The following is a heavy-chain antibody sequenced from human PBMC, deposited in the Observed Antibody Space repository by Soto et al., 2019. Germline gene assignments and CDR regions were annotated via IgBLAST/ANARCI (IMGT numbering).Heavy chain of an antibody. CDR2: INPSGGST. CDR1: GYTFTSYY. V-gene: IGHV1-46*01. Sequence: QVQLVQSGAEVKKPGASVKVSCKASGYTFTSYYMHWVRQAPGQGLEWMGIINPSGGSTSYAQKFQGRVTMTRDTSTSTVYMELSSLISEDTAVYYCARETYYYGSGTLPTGYWGQGTLVTVSS. D-gene: IGHD3-10*01. J-gene: IGHJ4*02. CDR3: ARETYYYGSGTLPTGY.